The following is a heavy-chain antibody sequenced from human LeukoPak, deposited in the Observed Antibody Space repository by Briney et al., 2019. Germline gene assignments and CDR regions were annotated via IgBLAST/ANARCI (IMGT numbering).Heavy chain of an antibody. CDR2: ISDSADNT. CDR3: AKVYWYGSGSFIFDY. Sequence: GSLRLSCAASGFTFSSYAVSWVRQAPGKGLEWVSSISDSADNTYYADSVKGRFTISRDNSKNTLFLQMNSLGAEDTAVYYCAKVYWYGSGSFIFDYWGQGTLVTDSS. CDR1: GFTFSSYA. V-gene: IGHV3-23*01. J-gene: IGHJ4*02. D-gene: IGHD3-10*01.